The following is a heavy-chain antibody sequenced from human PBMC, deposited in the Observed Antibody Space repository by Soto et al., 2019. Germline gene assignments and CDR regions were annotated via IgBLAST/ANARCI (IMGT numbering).Heavy chain of an antibody. Sequence: TLSLTCAVYGGSFSGYYWTWIRQPPGKGLERIGEINHSGTINFNPSLKRRLTISLDTSKKHFSLKLSSVTDADTAAYYCARADRALVTSYSLDVWGQGTPVTVSS. CDR2: INHSGTI. J-gene: IGHJ6*02. D-gene: IGHD2-21*02. CDR3: ARADRALVTSYSLDV. V-gene: IGHV4-34*01. CDR1: GGSFSGYY.